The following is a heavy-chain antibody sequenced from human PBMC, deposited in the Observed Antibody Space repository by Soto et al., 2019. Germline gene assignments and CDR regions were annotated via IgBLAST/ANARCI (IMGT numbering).Heavy chain of an antibody. V-gene: IGHV1-8*01. D-gene: IGHD6-6*01. Sequence: QVQLVQSGAEVRKPGASVKVSCKASGYTFTSYDINWVRQATGQGLEWMGWMNPNSGNTGYAQKFQGRVTMTRNTSISTAYMELSSLRSEDTAVYYCARAPSIAARPNYYGMDVWGQGTTVTVSS. CDR2: MNPNSGNT. CDR3: ARAPSIAARPNYYGMDV. CDR1: GYTFTSYD. J-gene: IGHJ6*02.